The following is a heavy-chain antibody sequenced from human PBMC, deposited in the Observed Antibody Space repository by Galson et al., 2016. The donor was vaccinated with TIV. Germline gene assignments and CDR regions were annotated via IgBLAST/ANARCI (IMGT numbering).Heavy chain of an antibody. Sequence: SLRLSCAVSGFRFSDYGMVWVRQAPGKGLEWVAHTWFDGSSKNYADSVKGRFTISRDNSKNTLYLQMNSLRAEDTAVYYCARDFPFHGVFRVALTGVLDVWGQGTTVTVSS. CDR1: GFRFSDYG. CDR2: TWFDGSSK. V-gene: IGHV3-33*01. D-gene: IGHD3-3*01. CDR3: ARDFPFHGVFRVALTGVLDV. J-gene: IGHJ6*02.